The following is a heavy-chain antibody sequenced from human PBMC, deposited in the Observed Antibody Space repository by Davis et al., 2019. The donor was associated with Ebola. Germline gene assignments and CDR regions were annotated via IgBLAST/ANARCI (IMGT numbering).Heavy chain of an antibody. J-gene: IGHJ6*02. D-gene: IGHD6-19*01. Sequence: GESLKISCAASGFTFSSYAMHWVRQAPGKGLEWVAVISYDGSNKYYADSVKGRFTISRDNSKNTLYLQMNSLRAEDTAVYYCARALGVSSGWYGGYYYYGMDVWGQGTTVTVSS. CDR2: ISYDGSNK. CDR1: GFTFSSYA. CDR3: ARALGVSSGWYGGYYYYGMDV. V-gene: IGHV3-30-3*01.